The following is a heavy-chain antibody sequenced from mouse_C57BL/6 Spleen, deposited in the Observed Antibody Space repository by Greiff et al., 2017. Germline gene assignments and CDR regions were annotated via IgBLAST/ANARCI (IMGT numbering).Heavy chain of an antibody. CDR2: IDPSDSYT. CDR1: GYTFTSYW. Sequence: VQLQESGAELVMPGASVKLSCKASGYTFTSYWMHWVKQRPGQGLEWIGEIDPSDSYTNYNQKFKGKSTLTVDKSSSTAYMQLSSLTSEDSAVYYCARSHYGSSSYWYFDVWGTGTTVTVSS. CDR3: ARSHYGSSSYWYFDV. V-gene: IGHV1-69*01. J-gene: IGHJ1*03. D-gene: IGHD1-1*01.